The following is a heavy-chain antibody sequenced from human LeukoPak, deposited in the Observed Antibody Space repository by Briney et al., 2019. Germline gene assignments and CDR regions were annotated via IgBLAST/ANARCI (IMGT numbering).Heavy chain of an antibody. CDR2: ITSSSSYI. V-gene: IGHV3-21*04. D-gene: IGHD2-21*02. CDR1: GFTFSSYS. CDR3: ARLVTAIRDVDY. J-gene: IGHJ4*02. Sequence: PGGSLRLSCAASGFTFSSYSMNWVRQAPGKGLEWVSSITSSSSYIYYADSVKGRFTISRDNAKNSLYLQMNSLRAEDTAVYYCARLVTAIRDVDYWGQGTLVTVSS.